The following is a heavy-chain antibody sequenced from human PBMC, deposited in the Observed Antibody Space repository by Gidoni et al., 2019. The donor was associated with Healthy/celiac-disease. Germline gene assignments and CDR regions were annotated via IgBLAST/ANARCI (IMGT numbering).Heavy chain of an antibody. CDR1: GFTFSSYG. CDR2: ISYDGSNK. CDR3: AKSRGAPNYYDLRAGER. V-gene: IGHV3-30*18. D-gene: IGHD3-22*01. J-gene: IGHJ4*02. Sequence: QVQLVESGGGVVKPGRSLCLSCEASGFTFSSYGMHWVRQAPGKGLEWVAVISYDGSNKYYADSVKGLFTISRDNSKNTLYLQMNSLRAEDTAVYYCAKSRGAPNYYDLRAGERWGQGTLVTVSS.